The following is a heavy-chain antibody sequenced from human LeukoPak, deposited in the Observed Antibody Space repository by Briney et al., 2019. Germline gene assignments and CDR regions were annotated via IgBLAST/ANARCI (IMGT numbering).Heavy chain of an antibody. CDR3: AKKGLVATTRPFDY. CDR2: ISYDGSNK. CDR1: GIKFSYSA. V-gene: IGHV3-30*18. Sequence: GGSLRLSCAASGIKFSYSAMHWVRQAPGKGLQWVALISYDGSNKDYVDSVKGRFTISRDNSKNALYLQMNSLRAEDTAVYYCAKKGLVATTRPFDYWGQGTLVTVSS. D-gene: IGHD1-26*01. J-gene: IGHJ4*02.